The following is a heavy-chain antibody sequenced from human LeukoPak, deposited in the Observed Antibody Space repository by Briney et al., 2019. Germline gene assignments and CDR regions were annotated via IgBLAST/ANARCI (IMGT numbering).Heavy chain of an antibody. CDR1: GDSISSGSYY. Sequence: SETLSLTCTVSGDSISSGSYYWAWIRQPPGKGLEWIGSIYYSGTTYYNPSLKSRVTISADTSKNQISLKLSSVTAADTAVYYCARRTPYSGSYIFDYWGQGTLVTVSS. CDR2: IYYSGTT. CDR3: ARRTPYSGSYIFDY. D-gene: IGHD1-26*01. J-gene: IGHJ4*02. V-gene: IGHV4-39*01.